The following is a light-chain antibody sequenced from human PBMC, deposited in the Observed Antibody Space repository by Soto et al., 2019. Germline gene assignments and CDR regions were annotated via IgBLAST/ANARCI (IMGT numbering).Light chain of an antibody. Sequence: QSALTQPASVSGSPGQSITISCTGTSSDVGGYNYVSWYQQHPSKAPKLMIYEVSNRPSGVSNRFSCSKSGNTASLTISGLQAEDEADYYCSSYTSSSTQVFGGGTKLTVL. CDR1: SSDVGGYNY. V-gene: IGLV2-14*01. CDR3: SSYTSSSTQV. CDR2: EVS. J-gene: IGLJ2*01.